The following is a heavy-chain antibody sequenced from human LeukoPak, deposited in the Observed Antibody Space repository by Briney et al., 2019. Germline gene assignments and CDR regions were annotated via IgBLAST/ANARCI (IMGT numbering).Heavy chain of an antibody. Sequence: PGGSLRLSCAASGLTFSSYAMSWVRQAPGKGLEWVAAISGSGDNTYYADSVKGRFTISRDNAKNSLYLQMNSLRAEDTAVYYCASHLQGIVVVPAAIGAFDIWGQGTMVTVSS. CDR1: GLTFSSYA. CDR3: ASHLQGIVVVPAAIGAFDI. V-gene: IGHV3-23*01. D-gene: IGHD2-2*01. J-gene: IGHJ3*02. CDR2: ISGSGDNT.